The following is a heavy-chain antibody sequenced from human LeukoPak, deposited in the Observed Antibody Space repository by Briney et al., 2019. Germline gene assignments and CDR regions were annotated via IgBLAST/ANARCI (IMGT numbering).Heavy chain of an antibody. Sequence: GGSLRLSCAASGFTFSSYSMNWVRQAPGKGLEWVSSISSGSTYIYYADSVKGRFTISRDNAKNSLYLQMNSLRVEDTAVYYCARQYYYGSGSPYYYYYYMDVWGKGTTVTVSS. D-gene: IGHD3-10*01. CDR2: ISSGSTYI. CDR3: ARQYYYGSGSPYYYYYYMDV. CDR1: GFTFSSYS. J-gene: IGHJ6*03. V-gene: IGHV3-21*01.